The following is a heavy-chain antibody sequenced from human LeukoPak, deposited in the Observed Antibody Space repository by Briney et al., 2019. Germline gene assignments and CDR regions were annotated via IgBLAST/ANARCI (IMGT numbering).Heavy chain of an antibody. V-gene: IGHV4-30-4*08. J-gene: IGHJ5*02. CDR3: ATDYGDFPGWFDP. CDR2: IYYGGST. Sequence: SQTLSLTCTVAGGSISSGDYYWSWIRQPPGKGLEWIGYIYYGGSTYYNPSLKSRVTISVDTSKIQFSLKLSSVTAADTAVYYCATDYGDFPGWFDPWGQGTLVTVSS. CDR1: GGSISSGDYY. D-gene: IGHD4-17*01.